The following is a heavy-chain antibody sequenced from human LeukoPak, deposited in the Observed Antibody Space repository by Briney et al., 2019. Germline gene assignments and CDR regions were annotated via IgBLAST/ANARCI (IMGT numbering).Heavy chain of an antibody. CDR3: ARELYSGRTGDAFDI. D-gene: IGHD1-26*01. J-gene: IGHJ3*02. V-gene: IGHV1-2*02. CDR2: INPNSGGT. CDR1: GYTFTGYY. Sequence: GASVKVSCKASGYTFTGYYMHWARQAPGQGLEWMGWINPNSGGTNYAQKFQGRVTMTRDTSISTAYMELSRLRSDDTAVYYCARELYSGRTGDAFDISGQGTMVTVSS.